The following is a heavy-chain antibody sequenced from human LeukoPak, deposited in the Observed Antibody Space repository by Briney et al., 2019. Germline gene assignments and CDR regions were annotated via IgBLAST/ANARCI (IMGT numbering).Heavy chain of an antibody. CDR3: ARRSVPEKTSPSTFDI. V-gene: IGHV5-51*01. CDR2: IYAGDSDI. CDR1: GYSFSSYY. J-gene: IGHJ3*02. Sequence: GESLKISCQASGYSFSSYYIGWVRQMPGKGLEWMGIIYAGDSDIRYSPSFEGQVTISVDKSISTAYLQWSSLKASDTAMYYCARRSVPEKTSPSTFDIWGQGTMVTVSS. D-gene: IGHD4-11*01.